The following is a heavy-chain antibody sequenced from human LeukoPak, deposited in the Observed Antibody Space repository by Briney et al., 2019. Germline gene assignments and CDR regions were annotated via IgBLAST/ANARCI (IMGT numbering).Heavy chain of an antibody. CDR3: ARAPYDILTGYSLNWFDP. J-gene: IGHJ5*02. V-gene: IGHV1-3*01. D-gene: IGHD3-9*01. Sequence: GASVKVSCKASGYTFTTYAMHWVRQAPGQRREWMGWINGDNGNTKCSQKFQGRVTITRDTSTYTAYMELRSLSSADTAVYFCARAPYDILTGYSLNWFDPWGQGTLVTVSS. CDR1: GYTFTTYA. CDR2: INGDNGNT.